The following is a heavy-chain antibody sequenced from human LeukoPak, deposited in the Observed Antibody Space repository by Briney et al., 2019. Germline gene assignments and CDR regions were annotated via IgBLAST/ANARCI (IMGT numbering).Heavy chain of an antibody. CDR2: IYYSGST. CDR3: ARLGWELLTFWFDP. CDR1: GGSISSYY. J-gene: IGHJ5*02. D-gene: IGHD1-26*01. Sequence: SETLSLTCTVSGGSISSYYWSWIRQPPGKGLEWIGYIYYSGSTNYNPSLKSRVTISVDTSKNQFSLKLSSVTAADTAVYYCARLGWELLTFWFDPWGQGTLATVSS. V-gene: IGHV4-59*08.